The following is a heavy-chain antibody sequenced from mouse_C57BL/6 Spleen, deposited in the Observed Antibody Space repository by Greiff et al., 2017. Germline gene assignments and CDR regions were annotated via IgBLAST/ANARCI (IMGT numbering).Heavy chain of an antibody. CDR3: ARGDTTVVPYAMDD. CDR1: GYSFTGYF. D-gene: IGHD1-1*01. CDR2: INPYNGDT. V-gene: IGHV1-20*01. Sequence: VQLQQSGPELVKPGDSVKISCKASGYSFTGYFMNWVMQSHGKSLEWIGRINPYNGDTFYNQKFKGKATLTVDKSSSTAHMELRSLTSEDSAVYYCARGDTTVVPYAMDDWGQGTSVTVSS. J-gene: IGHJ4*01.